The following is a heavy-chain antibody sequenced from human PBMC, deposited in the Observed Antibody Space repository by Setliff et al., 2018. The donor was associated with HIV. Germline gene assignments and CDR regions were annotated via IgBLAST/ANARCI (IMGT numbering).Heavy chain of an antibody. CDR2: IWYDGSNQ. J-gene: IGHJ6*03. Sequence: GGSLRLSCEASGFTFSTHGMHWVRQVPGRGLEWVALIWYDGSNQFYADSVKGRLSISRDNSKDMLYLQMNSLRVEDTAIYYCARGGGGSHTPYYYYMDVWGKGTTVTVSS. CDR3: ARGGGGSHTPYYYYMDV. D-gene: IGHD2-15*01. CDR1: GFTFSTHG. V-gene: IGHV3-33*01.